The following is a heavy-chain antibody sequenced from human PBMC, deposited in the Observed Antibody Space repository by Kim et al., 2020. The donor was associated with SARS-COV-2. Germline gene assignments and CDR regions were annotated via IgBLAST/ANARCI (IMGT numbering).Heavy chain of an antibody. CDR3: ARVLDYYGSGSYYHNWFDP. D-gene: IGHD3-10*01. J-gene: IGHJ5*02. V-gene: IGHV1-69*04. Sequence: SVKVSCKASGGTFSSYAISWVRQAPGQGLEWMGRIIPILGIANYAQKFQGRVTITADKSTSTAYMELSSLRSEDTAVYYCARVLDYYGSGSYYHNWFDPWGQGTLVTVSS. CDR2: IIPILGIA. CDR1: GGTFSSYA.